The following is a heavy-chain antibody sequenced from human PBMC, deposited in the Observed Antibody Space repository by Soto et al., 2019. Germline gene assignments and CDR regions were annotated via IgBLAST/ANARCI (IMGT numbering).Heavy chain of an antibody. CDR3: RGGGDAFDI. CDR2: ISYDGSNK. V-gene: IGHV3-30*03. Sequence: SLRLSCAASGFTFSSYGMHWVRQAPGKGLEWVAVISYDGSNKYYADSVKGRFTISRDNSKNTLYLQMNSLRAEDTAVYYCRGGGDAFDIWGQGTMVTVSS. D-gene: IGHD2-15*01. J-gene: IGHJ3*02. CDR1: GFTFSSYG.